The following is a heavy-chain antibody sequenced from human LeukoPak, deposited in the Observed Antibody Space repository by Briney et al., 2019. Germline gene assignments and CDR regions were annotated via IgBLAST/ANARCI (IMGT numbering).Heavy chain of an antibody. Sequence: RASMKVSCKPSGFTFTGYYMHWVRQAPGLGLAWMGWINPNSGDTNYAQNFQGRVTMTRDTSIGTAYMELSRLRSGDTAVYYCAREQDIGMVSALDYWGQGTLVTVSS. CDR1: GFTFTGYY. V-gene: IGHV1-2*02. J-gene: IGHJ4*02. D-gene: IGHD5-18*01. CDR2: INPNSGDT. CDR3: AREQDIGMVSALDY.